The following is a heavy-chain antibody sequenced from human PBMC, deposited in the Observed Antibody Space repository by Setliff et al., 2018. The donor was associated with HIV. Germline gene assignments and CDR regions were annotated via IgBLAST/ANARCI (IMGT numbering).Heavy chain of an antibody. V-gene: IGHV3-30*14. D-gene: IGHD3-10*01. CDR3: ARVRLYNNALDY. CDR2: ISYDGSNK. CDR1: GFTFSNSA. J-gene: IGHJ4*02. Sequence: GGSLRLSCAASGFTFSNSAMHWVRQAPGKGLGWVAGISYDGSNKYHADSVKGRVTLSRDNSKNTLYLQMNSLRPEDTAVYYCARVRLYNNALDYWGQGTLVTVSS.